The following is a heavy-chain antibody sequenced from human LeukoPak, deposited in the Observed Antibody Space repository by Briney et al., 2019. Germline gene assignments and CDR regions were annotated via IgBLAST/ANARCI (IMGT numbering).Heavy chain of an antibody. CDR2: ISDDGSNK. V-gene: IGHV3-30-3*01. CDR1: GFTFSSYA. D-gene: IGHD2-8*02. CDR3: ARDGLPGGYYYYGMDV. Sequence: PGRSLRLSCAASGFTFSSYAMHWVRQAPGKGLEWVAVISDDGSNKYYADSVKGRFTISRDNSKNTLYLQMNSLRAEDTAVYYCARDGLPGGYYYYGMDVWGQGTTVTVSS. J-gene: IGHJ6*02.